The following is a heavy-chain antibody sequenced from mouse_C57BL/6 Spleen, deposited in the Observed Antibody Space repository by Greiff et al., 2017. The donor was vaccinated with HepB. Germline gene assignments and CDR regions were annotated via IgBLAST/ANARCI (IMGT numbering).Heavy chain of an antibody. J-gene: IGHJ4*01. CDR2: ISYDGSN. V-gene: IGHV3-6*01. D-gene: IGHD2-1*01. Sequence: ESGPGLVKPSQSLSLTCSVTGYSITSGYYWNWIRQFPGNKLEWMGYISYDGSNNYNPSLKNRISITRDTSKNQFFLKLKSVTTEDTATYYGARVGAYGNYVDAMDYWGQGTSVTVSS. CDR1: GYSITSGYY. CDR3: ARVGAYGNYVDAMDY.